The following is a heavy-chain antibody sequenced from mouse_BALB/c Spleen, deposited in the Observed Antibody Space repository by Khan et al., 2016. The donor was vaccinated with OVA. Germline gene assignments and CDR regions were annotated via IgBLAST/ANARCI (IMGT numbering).Heavy chain of an antibody. Sequence: QMQLEESGPGLVAPSQSLSITCTVSGFSLTSYGVHWVRQPPGKGLEWLGEIWAGGSTNYNSALMSRLTISQDNSKSHMCLKMNSLQTDDTAMNYCARLEDIWGQGTTLTVSS. J-gene: IGHJ2*01. CDR1: GFSLTSYG. CDR3: ARLEDI. V-gene: IGHV2-9*02. CDR2: IWAGGST. D-gene: IGHD1-3*01.